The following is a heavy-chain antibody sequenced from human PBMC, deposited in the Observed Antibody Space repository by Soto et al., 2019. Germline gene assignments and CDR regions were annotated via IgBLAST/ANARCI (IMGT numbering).Heavy chain of an antibody. CDR1: GYTFTSYA. V-gene: IGHV1-3*01. D-gene: IGHD2-2*01. J-gene: IGHJ5*02. CDR2: INAGNGNT. Sequence: QVQLVQSGAEVKKPGASVKVSCKASGYTFTSYAMHWVRQAPGQRLEWMGWINAGNGNTKYSQKFQGRVTITRDTSASTAYMELSSLRSEDTAVYYCARDYSSYCSSTSCPNWFDPWGQGTLVTVSS. CDR3: ARDYSSYCSSTSCPNWFDP.